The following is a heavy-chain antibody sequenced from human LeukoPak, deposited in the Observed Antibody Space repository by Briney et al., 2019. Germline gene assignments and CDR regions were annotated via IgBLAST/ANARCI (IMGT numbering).Heavy chain of an antibody. CDR1: GFTFSSYA. D-gene: IGHD3-9*01. CDR2: ISYDGSNK. CDR3: ASSPYYDILTGTHGAFDI. J-gene: IGHJ3*02. Sequence: GRSLRLSCAASGFTFSSYAMHWVRQAPGKGLEWVAAISYDGSNKYYADSVKGRFTISRDNSKNTLYLQMNSLRAEDTAVYYCASSPYYDILTGTHGAFDIWGQGTMVTVSS. V-gene: IGHV3-30-3*01.